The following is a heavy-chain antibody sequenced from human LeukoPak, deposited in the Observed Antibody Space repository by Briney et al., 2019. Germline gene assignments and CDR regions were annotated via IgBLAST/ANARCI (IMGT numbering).Heavy chain of an antibody. CDR3: AKDAPYYYGSGSIFNLDY. CDR2: ISGSGGST. D-gene: IGHD3-10*01. CDR1: GFTFSSYW. V-gene: IGHV3-23*01. Sequence: GGSLRLSCAASGFTFSSYWMSWVRQAPGKGLEWVSAISGSGGSTYYADSVKGRFTISRDNSKNTLYLQMNSLRAEDTAVYYCAKDAPYYYGSGSIFNLDYWGQGTLVTVSS. J-gene: IGHJ4*02.